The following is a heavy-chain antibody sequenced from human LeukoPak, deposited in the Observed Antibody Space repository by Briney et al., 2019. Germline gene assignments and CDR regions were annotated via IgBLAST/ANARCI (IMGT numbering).Heavy chain of an antibody. V-gene: IGHV3-21*01. CDR3: ARALFNYYDSSGFLP. CDR1: GFTFSNYN. CDR2: ISSSSSYI. D-gene: IGHD3-22*01. J-gene: IGHJ5*02. Sequence: GGSLRLSCAASGFTFSNYNMNWVRQAPGKGLEWVSSISSSSSYIYYADSVKGRLTISRDNAKNSLYLQMNSLRAEDTAVYYCARALFNYYDSSGFLPWGQGTLVTVSS.